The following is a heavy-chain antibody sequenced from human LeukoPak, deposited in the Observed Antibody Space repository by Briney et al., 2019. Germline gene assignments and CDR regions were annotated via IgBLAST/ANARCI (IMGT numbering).Heavy chain of an antibody. V-gene: IGHV5-51*01. J-gene: IGHJ4*02. D-gene: IGHD3-10*01. CDR3: ARQHGSGSYYSRAIDY. CDR1: GYSFTTYW. Sequence: RGESLKISCEASGYSFTTYWIGWVRQMPGKGLGWMGIIYPGDSDTRYSPSFQGQVTISADKSISTAYLQWSRLKASDTAMYYCARQHGSGSYYSRAIDYWGQGTLVTVSS. CDR2: IYPGDSDT.